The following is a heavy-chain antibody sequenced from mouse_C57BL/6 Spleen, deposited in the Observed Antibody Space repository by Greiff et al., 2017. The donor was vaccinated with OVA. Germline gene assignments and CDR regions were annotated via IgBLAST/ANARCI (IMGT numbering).Heavy chain of an antibody. CDR2: INYDGSST. V-gene: IGHV5-16*01. Sequence: EVMLVESEGGLVQPGSSMKLSCTASGFTFSDYYMAWVRQVPEKGLEWVANINYDGSSTYYLDSLKSRFIISRDNAKNILYLQMSSLKSEDTATYYCARDRGTTGSSRGFAYWGQGTLVTVSA. D-gene: IGHD1-1*01. J-gene: IGHJ3*01. CDR1: GFTFSDYY. CDR3: ARDRGTTGSSRGFAY.